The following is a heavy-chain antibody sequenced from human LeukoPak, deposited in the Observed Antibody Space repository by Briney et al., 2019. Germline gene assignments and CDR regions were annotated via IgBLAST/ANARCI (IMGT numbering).Heavy chain of an antibody. CDR1: GGSISSYY. V-gene: IGHV4-59*12. CDR3: ARDYYMLQGLHWFDP. CDR2: IFSNGST. Sequence: SETLSLTCTVSGGSISSYYWNWIRQSPGKGLEWIGYIFSNGSTNYNPSLQSRVTLSLDTPKNQFSLRLSSVTAADTAVYYCARDYYMLQGLHWFDPWGQGTLVSVSS. D-gene: IGHD3-10*01. J-gene: IGHJ5*02.